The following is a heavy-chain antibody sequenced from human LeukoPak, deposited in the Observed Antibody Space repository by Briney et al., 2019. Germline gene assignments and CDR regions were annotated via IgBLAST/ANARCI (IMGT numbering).Heavy chain of an antibody. J-gene: IGHJ6*02. Sequence: SVKVSCTASRGTFSSYTISWVRQAPGQGLEWMGRIIPILGIANYAQKFRGRVTITADKSTSTAYMELSSLRSEDTAVFYCARGHQPPYYGMDVWGQGTTVTVSS. CDR1: RGTFSSYT. CDR2: IIPILGIA. CDR3: ARGHQPPYYGMDV. V-gene: IGHV1-69*02.